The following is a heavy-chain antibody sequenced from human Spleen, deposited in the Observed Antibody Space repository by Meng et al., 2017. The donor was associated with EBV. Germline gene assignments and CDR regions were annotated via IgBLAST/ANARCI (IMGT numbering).Heavy chain of an antibody. Sequence: VELVQSGGELKKPGCSVKVSCKASGGTFRHDGITWVRQAPGKGLEWMGRINRVFGTTNVEQEFQGRITFTAEEYTDKAYMELSSMTSQDTDVYYCARPMGKLLLRGGLDSWGQGTLVTVSS. CDR3: ARPMGKLLLRGGLDS. J-gene: IGHJ4*02. CDR1: GGTFRHDG. CDR2: INRVFGTT. D-gene: IGHD3-10*01. V-gene: IGHV1-69*01.